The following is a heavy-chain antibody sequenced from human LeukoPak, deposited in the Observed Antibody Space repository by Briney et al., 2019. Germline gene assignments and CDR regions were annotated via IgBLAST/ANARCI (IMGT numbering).Heavy chain of an antibody. CDR1: GFTLSSYS. Sequence: GGSLRLSCAASGFTLSSYSMNWVRQAPGKGLEWVSYISSGSSTIYYADSVKGRFTISRDNAKNSLYLQMNSLRAEDTAVYYCARAGDKHYYYMDVWGKGTTVTVSS. CDR2: ISSGSSTI. D-gene: IGHD5-24*01. V-gene: IGHV3-48*04. CDR3: ARAGDKHYYYMDV. J-gene: IGHJ6*03.